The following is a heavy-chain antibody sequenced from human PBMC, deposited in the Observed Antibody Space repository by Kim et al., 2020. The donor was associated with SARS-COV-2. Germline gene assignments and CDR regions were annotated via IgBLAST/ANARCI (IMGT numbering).Heavy chain of an antibody. CDR1: GYTFSSYY. CDR2: INTTTGST. D-gene: IGHD2-2*03. J-gene: IGHJ6*02. V-gene: IGHV1-46*01. CDR3: ARDALDVNSFYYGMDV. Sequence: ASVKVSCKASGYTFSSYYIHWVRQAPGQGLEWMGIINTTTGSTSYGQKIQGRVTMTRDTSTRIVYMELSSLRSEDTAVYYCARDALDVNSFYYGMDVWGLGTTVTVSS.